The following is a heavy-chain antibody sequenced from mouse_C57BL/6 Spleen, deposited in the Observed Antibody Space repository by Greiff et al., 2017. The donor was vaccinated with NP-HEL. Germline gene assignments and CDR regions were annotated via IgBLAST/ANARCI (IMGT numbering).Heavy chain of an antibody. CDR1: GFTFSDYG. V-gene: IGHV5-17*01. D-gene: IGHD2-3*01. J-gene: IGHJ4*01. Sequence: EVKLMESGGGLVKPGGSLKLSCAASGFTFSDYGMHWVRQAPEKGLEWVAYISSGSSTIYYADTVKGRFTISRDNAKTTLFLQMTSLRSEDAAMYYCARLYDGYYVGAMDYWGQGTSVTVSS. CDR2: ISSGSSTI. CDR3: ARLYDGYYVGAMDY.